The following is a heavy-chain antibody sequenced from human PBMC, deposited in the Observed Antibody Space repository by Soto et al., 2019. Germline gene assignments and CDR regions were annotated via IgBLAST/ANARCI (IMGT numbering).Heavy chain of an antibody. D-gene: IGHD5-18*01. CDR1: GGSISSYY. V-gene: IGHV4-59*08. CDR2: IYYSGST. Sequence: SETLSLTCTVSGGSISSYYWSWIRQPPGKGLEWIGYIYYSGSTNYNPSLKSRVTISVDTSKNQFSLKLSSVTAADTAVYYCARHRYTCGHIGPFDYWGQGTLVTVSS. J-gene: IGHJ4*02. CDR3: ARHRYTCGHIGPFDY.